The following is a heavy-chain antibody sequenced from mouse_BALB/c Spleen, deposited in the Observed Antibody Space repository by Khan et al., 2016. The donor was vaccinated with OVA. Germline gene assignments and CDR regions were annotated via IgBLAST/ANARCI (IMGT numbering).Heavy chain of an antibody. D-gene: IGHD2-13*01. Sequence: QVQLKESGPGLVAPSHCVTISCTASGFSLTSYGVHWVRQPPGKGLEWLVVISTDGNTNYNSVINSRLSISKDNTTCKVFFKMNSLQTDDTAIYDCAGWCVGDSSLGAIAYWGQGTLVTVSA. CDR3: AGWCVGDSSLGAIAY. CDR2: ISTDGNT. J-gene: IGHJ4*01. V-gene: IGHV2-6*02. CDR1: GFSLTSYG.